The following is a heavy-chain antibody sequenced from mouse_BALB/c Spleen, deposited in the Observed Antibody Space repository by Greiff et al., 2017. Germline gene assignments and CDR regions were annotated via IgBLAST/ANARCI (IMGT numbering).Heavy chain of an antibody. CDR2: IDPANGNT. D-gene: IGHD3-3*01. CDR3: ARLDAMDY. Sequence: VTLKVSGAELVKPGASVKLSCTASGFNIKDTYMHWVKQSPEQGLEWIGRIDPANGNTKYDPKFQGKATITADTSSNTAYLQLSSLTSEDTAVYYCARLDAMDYWGQGTSVTVSS. V-gene: IGHV14-3*02. J-gene: IGHJ4*01. CDR1: GFNIKDTY.